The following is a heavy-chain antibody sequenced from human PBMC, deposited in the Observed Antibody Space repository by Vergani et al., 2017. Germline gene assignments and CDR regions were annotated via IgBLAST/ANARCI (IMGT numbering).Heavy chain of an antibody. D-gene: IGHD1-7*01. V-gene: IGHV2-5*04. CDR2: IYWNDDQ. CDR1: GFSLNTRGVS. CDR3: VYRETECGTTGCFYPFDYYCYMDV. J-gene: IGHJ6*03. Sequence: QITLKESGPTLVKPTQTLTLTCTFSGFSLNTRGVSVAWIRQPPGKALDWLALIYWNDDQHYSPSLNNRVTITKDTSKNQVVLTMTNMDYVDTGTYYCVYRETECGTTGCFYPFDYYCYMDVWGKGTTVTVSS.